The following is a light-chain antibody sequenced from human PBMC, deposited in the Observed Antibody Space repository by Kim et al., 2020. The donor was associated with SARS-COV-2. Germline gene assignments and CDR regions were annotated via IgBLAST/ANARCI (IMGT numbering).Light chain of an antibody. CDR2: GAC. J-gene: IGKJ1*01. CDR3: QHYDNRPPWT. V-gene: IGKV3-15*01. Sequence: PGARAPLSCRASQSVLSSLAWYQQKPGQAPRLLIYGACTRATGIPARFSGSASGTEFTLTISGLQSEDFAVYYCQHYDNRPPWTFGQGTKVDIK. CDR1: QSVLSS.